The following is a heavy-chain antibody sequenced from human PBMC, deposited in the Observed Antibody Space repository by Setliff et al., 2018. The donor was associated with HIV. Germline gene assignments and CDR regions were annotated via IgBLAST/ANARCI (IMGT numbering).Heavy chain of an antibody. CDR1: GGTFSNYA. CDR2: IIPIFGST. J-gene: IGHJ2*01. V-gene: IGHV1-69*13. Sequence: SVKVSCKPSGGTFSNYAISWLRQAPGQGLEWMGGIIPIFGSTKYAQKFQGRVTITADESTSTADMELSSLRSEDTAVYYCARDDHYYDSGSYYSDWYFDLWGRGTLVTVSS. CDR3: ARDDHYYDSGSYYSDWYFDL. D-gene: IGHD3-10*01.